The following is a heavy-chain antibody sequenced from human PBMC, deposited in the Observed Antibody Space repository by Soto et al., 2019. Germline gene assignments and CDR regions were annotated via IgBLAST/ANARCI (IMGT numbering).Heavy chain of an antibody. V-gene: IGHV3-23*01. CDR1: GFTFSNYA. D-gene: IGHD6-6*01. CDR3: AKRYSSSSRFDS. Sequence: EVQLLESGGGLVQPGGSLRLSCAASGFTFSNYALSWVRQAPGKGLEWVSAINPGGTGTFYGDSVRGRFTISRDNSKNTLYLQMNSLRGDDTAIYYCAKRYSSSSRFDSWGQGTLVTVSS. CDR2: INPGGTGT. J-gene: IGHJ4*02.